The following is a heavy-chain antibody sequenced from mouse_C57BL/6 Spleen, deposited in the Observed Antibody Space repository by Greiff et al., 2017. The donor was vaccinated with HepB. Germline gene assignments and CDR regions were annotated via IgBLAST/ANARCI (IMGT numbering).Heavy chain of an antibody. CDR1: GYTFTSYW. J-gene: IGHJ2*01. CDR3: ARKEESYYGLFDY. V-gene: IGHV1-52*01. Sequence: VQLQQPGAELVRPGSSVKLSCKASGYTFTSYWMHWVKQRPIQGLEWIGNIDPTDSDTHYNQKFKDKATLTVDKSSSTAYMQLSSLTSEDSAVYYCARKEESYYGLFDYGGQGTTLTVSS. CDR2: IDPTDSDT. D-gene: IGHD1-1*01.